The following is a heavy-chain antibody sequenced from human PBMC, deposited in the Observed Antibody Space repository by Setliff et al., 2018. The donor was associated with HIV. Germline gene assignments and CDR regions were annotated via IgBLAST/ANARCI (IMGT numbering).Heavy chain of an antibody. CDR2: FNREYGGT. D-gene: IGHD2-15*01. V-gene: IGHV1-24*01. Sequence: ASVKVSCKVSGYSLIALSMHWVRQTPGKGLEWMGRFNREYGGTIYSPNFQDRVTMTEDASTDTAYMELSSLTSEDTAIYYCARDLAYCSGGSCYRPLIYYFYYMDVWGKGTTVTVSS. J-gene: IGHJ6*03. CDR3: ARDLAYCSGGSCYRPLIYYFYYMDV. CDR1: GYSLIALS.